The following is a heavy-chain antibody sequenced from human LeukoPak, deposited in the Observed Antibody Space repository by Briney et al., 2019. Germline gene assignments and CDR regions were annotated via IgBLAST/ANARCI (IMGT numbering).Heavy chain of an antibody. J-gene: IGHJ6*02. Sequence: PGGSLRLSCAASGFTFSSYAMHWVRQAPGKGLEWVAVISYDGSNKYYADSVKGRFTISRDNSKNTLYLQMNSLRAEDTAVYYCARAAEVWQQLARYGMDVWGQGTTVTVSS. CDR1: GFTFSSYA. CDR3: ARAAEVWQQLARYGMDV. V-gene: IGHV3-30-3*01. D-gene: IGHD6-13*01. CDR2: ISYDGSNK.